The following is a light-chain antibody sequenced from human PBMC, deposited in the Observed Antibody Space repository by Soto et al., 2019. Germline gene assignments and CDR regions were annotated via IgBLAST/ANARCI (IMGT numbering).Light chain of an antibody. CDR1: QSVGGN. CDR3: QQYNNWPPWT. V-gene: IGKV3-15*01. Sequence: EIVMTQSPATLSVSPGERATLSCRASQSVGGNLAWYQQKRGQSPRLLIYDVSTRATGIPTRFTGSGSGTEFTLTISSLQSEDFALYYCQQYNNWPPWTFGQGTKVEIK. CDR2: DVS. J-gene: IGKJ1*01.